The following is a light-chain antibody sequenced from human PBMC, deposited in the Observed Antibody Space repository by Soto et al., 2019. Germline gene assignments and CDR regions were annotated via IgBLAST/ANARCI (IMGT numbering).Light chain of an antibody. CDR1: QSVGNY. V-gene: IGKV3-11*01. CDR2: DAS. J-gene: IGKJ5*01. CDR3: EEGGDWSPGAT. Sequence: EIVLTQSPATLSLSPGERATLSCRASQSVGNYLAWYQQRPGQAPRLLIYDASNSAPDNPARFSGSGAGTAFTLTISSPEPEDCAVYYGEEGGDWSPGATFGQGTYVEIK.